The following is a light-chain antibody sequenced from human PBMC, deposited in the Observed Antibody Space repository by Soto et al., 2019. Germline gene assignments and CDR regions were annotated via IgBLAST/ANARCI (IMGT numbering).Light chain of an antibody. CDR3: QQYGSSPLT. V-gene: IGKV3-20*01. Sequence: EIVLTQSPGTLSLSPGERATLSCRASQSVRSSYLAWYQQKPGQAPRLLIYGASSRATGIPDRFSGSGSGTDFTLTINRLEPEDLAVYYCQQYGSSPLTFGLGTKVEIK. CDR2: GAS. J-gene: IGKJ1*01. CDR1: QSVRSSY.